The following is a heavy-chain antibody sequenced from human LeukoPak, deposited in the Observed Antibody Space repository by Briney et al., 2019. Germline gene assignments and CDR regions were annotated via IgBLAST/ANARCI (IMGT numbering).Heavy chain of an antibody. CDR1: GFTFSSYW. Sequence: GGSLRLSCAASGFTFSSYWMSWVRQAPGKGLEWVANIKQDGSEEYYVDSVKGRFTISRDNAKNSLYLQMNSLRAEDTAVYYCAREAALDYDFWSGYQYYFDYWGQGTLVTVSS. CDR2: IKQDGSEE. D-gene: IGHD3-3*01. J-gene: IGHJ4*02. CDR3: AREAALDYDFWSGYQYYFDY. V-gene: IGHV3-7*01.